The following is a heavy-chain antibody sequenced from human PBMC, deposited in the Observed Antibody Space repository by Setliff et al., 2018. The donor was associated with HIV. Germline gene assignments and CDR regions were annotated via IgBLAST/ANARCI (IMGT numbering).Heavy chain of an antibody. CDR2: IKQDGSEK. D-gene: IGHD6-13*01. CDR3: ARVQTGIAAAGKENYFDC. Sequence: GGSLRLSCAASGFTFSSYWMSWVRQAPGKGLEWVANIKQDGSEKYYVDSVKGRFTISRDNAKNSLYLQMNSLRAEDTAVYYCARVQTGIAAAGKENYFDCWGQGTLVTVSS. J-gene: IGHJ4*02. CDR1: GFTFSSYW. V-gene: IGHV3-7*01.